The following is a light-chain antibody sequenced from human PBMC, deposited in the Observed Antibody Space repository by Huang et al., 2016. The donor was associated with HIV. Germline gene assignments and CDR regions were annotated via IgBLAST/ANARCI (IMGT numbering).Light chain of an antibody. CDR3: QQYDNWPLT. Sequence: ERVMTQSPATVSLSPGERATLSGRASLRVSTNLAWYQQRPGQAPRLLIYGASTRATGIPARFSGGGSGAEFTLTISSLQSEDFAVYYCQQYDNWPLTFGGGTKVQIK. V-gene: IGKV3-15*01. CDR1: LRVSTN. CDR2: GAS. J-gene: IGKJ4*01.